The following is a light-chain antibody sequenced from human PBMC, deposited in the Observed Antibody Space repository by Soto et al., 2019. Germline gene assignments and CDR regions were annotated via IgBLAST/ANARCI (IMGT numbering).Light chain of an antibody. J-gene: IGKJ4*01. CDR1: ESVKTY. CDR2: AVS. V-gene: IGKV1-39*01. CDR3: LQRDSTPRT. Sequence: DIQMTQSPSSLSASVGDRVTITCRASESVKTYLNWYQQKPGKDPKALIYAVSSLQRGVPSRFSGSVSGTDLTLTVSELQPDDFATYYWLQRDSTPRTFGGGTTVEI.